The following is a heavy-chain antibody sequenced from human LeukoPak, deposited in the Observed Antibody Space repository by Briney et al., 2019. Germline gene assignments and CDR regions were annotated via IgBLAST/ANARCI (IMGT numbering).Heavy chain of an antibody. V-gene: IGHV1-24*01. D-gene: IGHD4-17*01. CDR3: ASPRDYGDYALHY. CDR1: GYTLTELS. J-gene: IGHJ4*02. Sequence: ASVKVSCKVSGYTLTELSMHWVRQAPGKGLEWMGGFDPEDGETIYAQKFQGRVTMTTDTSTSTAYMELRSLRSDDTAVYYCASPRDYGDYALHYWGQGTLVTVSS. CDR2: FDPEDGET.